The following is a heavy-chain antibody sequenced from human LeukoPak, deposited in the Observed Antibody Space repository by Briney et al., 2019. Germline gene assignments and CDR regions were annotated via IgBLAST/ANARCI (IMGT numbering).Heavy chain of an antibody. V-gene: IGHV3-15*04. Sequence: GGSLRLSCAASGFTFTNAWMTWVRQAPGKGLEWVGRIGSKTDGGTTDYAAPVKGRFTISRDDSKNTLYLQINSLKTEDTAVYYCTTLYGSGSYYWGQGTLVTVSS. J-gene: IGHJ4*02. CDR2: IGSKTDGGTT. CDR1: GFTFTNAW. CDR3: TTLYGSGSYY. D-gene: IGHD3-10*01.